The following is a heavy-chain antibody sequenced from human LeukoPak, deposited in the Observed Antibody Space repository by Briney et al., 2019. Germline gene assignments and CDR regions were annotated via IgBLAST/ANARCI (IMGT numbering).Heavy chain of an antibody. D-gene: IGHD3-9*01. V-gene: IGHV1-2*02. CDR2: IKPNSGGT. CDR3: ARGSGYFDWLSPYYYYGMDV. CDR1: GYTFTGYY. Sequence: ASVKVSCKASGYTFTGYYMHWVRQAPGQGLEWMGWIKPNSGGTNYAQKFQGRVTMTRDTSISTAYMELSRLRSDDTAVYYCARGSGYFDWLSPYYYYGMDVWGQGTTVTVSS. J-gene: IGHJ6*02.